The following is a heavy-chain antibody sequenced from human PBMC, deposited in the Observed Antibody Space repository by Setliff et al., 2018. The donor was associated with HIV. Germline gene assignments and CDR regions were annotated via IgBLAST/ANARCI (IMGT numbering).Heavy chain of an antibody. V-gene: IGHV4-59*11. CDR3: ARPVSKYFYGMDV. CDR2: LYYSGST. CDR1: GDSISSHY. J-gene: IGHJ6*02. D-gene: IGHD6-19*01. Sequence: SETLSLTCTVSGDSISSHYWSWIRQPPGKGLEWIGTLYYSGSTSYNSSLKSRVTISGDTSKNQFSLKVSSVTAADTAVYYCARPVSKYFYGMDVRGLGTTVTVSS.